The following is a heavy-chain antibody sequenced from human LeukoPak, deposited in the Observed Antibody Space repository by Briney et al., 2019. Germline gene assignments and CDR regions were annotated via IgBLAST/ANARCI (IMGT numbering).Heavy chain of an antibody. CDR3: AKGPNPSSSWQIDY. CDR2: ISGSGGST. J-gene: IGHJ4*02. Sequence: PGGSLRLSCAASGFTFSSYAMSWVRQAPGKGLEWVSAISGSGGSTYYADSVKGRFTISRDNSKNTLYLQMNSLRADDTAMYYCAKGPNPSSSWQIDYWGQGTLVTVSS. D-gene: IGHD6-13*01. V-gene: IGHV3-23*01. CDR1: GFTFSSYA.